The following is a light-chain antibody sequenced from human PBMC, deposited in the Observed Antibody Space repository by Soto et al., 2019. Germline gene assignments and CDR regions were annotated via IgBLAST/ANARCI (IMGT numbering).Light chain of an antibody. CDR1: QIISIN. V-gene: IGKV3-15*01. J-gene: IGKJ1*01. CDR2: GAS. Sequence: EIVMTQSPATLSVSPGEAATLSCRATQIISINLAWYQHKPGQAPRLLIYGASTRATGIPARFSGSGSGTDFTLTINTLQSEDFAVYYCQQYYNWPRTFGQGTKVEIK. CDR3: QQYYNWPRT.